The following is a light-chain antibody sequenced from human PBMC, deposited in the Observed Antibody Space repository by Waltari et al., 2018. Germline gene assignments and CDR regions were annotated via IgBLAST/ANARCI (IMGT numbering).Light chain of an antibody. CDR1: SSVVGTYNL. V-gene: IGLV2-23*01. CDR2: DDN. Sequence: QSALTQPASVSGSPGQSITLSCTGTSSVVGTYNLVSWYQQYPGKAPKVMSYDDNRRPAGVSDRFSGSKSGNTASLTISGVQAEDEADYYCCSYAGSYTWVFGGGTKLTVL. CDR3: CSYAGSYTWV. J-gene: IGLJ3*02.